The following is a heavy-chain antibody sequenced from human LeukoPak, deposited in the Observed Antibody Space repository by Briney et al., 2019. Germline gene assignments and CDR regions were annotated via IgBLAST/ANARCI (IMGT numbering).Heavy chain of an antibody. CDR1: GGSFSGYY. Sequence: SETLSLTCAVYGGSFSGYYWSWIRQPPGKGLEWIGEINHSGSTNYNPPLKSRVTISVDTSKNQFSLKLSSVTAADTAVYYCARLEDTALYAFDIWGQGTMVTVSS. V-gene: IGHV4-34*01. J-gene: IGHJ3*02. CDR3: ARLEDTALYAFDI. CDR2: INHSGST. D-gene: IGHD5-18*01.